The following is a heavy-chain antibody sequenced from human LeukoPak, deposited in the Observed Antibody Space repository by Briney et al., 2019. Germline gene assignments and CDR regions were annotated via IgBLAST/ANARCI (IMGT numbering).Heavy chain of an antibody. CDR2: IYYSGST. Sequence: PSETLSLTCAVYGGSFSGYYWSWIRQPPGKGLEWIGYIYYSGSTNYNPSLKSRVTISVDTSKNQFSLKLSSVTAADTAVYYCARVSSGYYSGTYGMDVWGQGTTVTVSS. J-gene: IGHJ6*02. V-gene: IGHV4-59*01. CDR3: ARVSSGYYSGTYGMDV. CDR1: GGSFSGYY. D-gene: IGHD3-22*01.